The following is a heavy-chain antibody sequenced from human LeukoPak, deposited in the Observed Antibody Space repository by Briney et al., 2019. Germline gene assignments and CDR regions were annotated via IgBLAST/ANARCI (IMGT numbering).Heavy chain of an antibody. D-gene: IGHD2-2*01. J-gene: IGHJ4*02. V-gene: IGHV4-34*01. CDR2: INHSGST. CDR3: ARGLNQLLPDY. CDR1: GGSFSGYY. Sequence: SETLSLTCVVYGGSFSGYYWSWIRQPPGKGLEWIGEINHSGSTNYNPSLKSRVTISVDTSKNQFSLKLSSVTAADTAVYYCARGLNQLLPDYWGQGTLVTVSS.